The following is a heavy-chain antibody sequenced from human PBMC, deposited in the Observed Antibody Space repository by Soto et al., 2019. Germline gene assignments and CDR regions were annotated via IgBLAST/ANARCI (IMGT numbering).Heavy chain of an antibody. J-gene: IGHJ3*02. D-gene: IGHD3-16*01. CDR2: ISGSGGRT. CDR3: AKGGYYSLFDI. Sequence: GGSLRLSCVASAFPFSSYAMSWVRQTPGKGLEWVSGISGSGGRTYYADSVKGRFTISRDNSNNTLSLQMHILRVEDTAVYFCAKGGYYSLFDIWGRGTMVTVSS. V-gene: IGHV3-23*01. CDR1: AFPFSSYA.